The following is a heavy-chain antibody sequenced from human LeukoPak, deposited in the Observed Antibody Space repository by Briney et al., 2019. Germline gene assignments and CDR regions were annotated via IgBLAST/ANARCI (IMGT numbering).Heavy chain of an antibody. V-gene: IGHV7-4-1*02. Sequence: GASVKVSCKVSGDTFTSYGLNWVRQAPGQGLEWMGWINTNTGNPTYAQDFTGRFVFSMDTSINTTYLQISSLKTEDTAVYYCAREAPDSRGLSSGFWGQGTLVTVSS. CDR1: GDTFTSYG. D-gene: IGHD3-22*01. J-gene: IGHJ4*02. CDR2: INTNTGNP. CDR3: AREAPDSRGLSSGF.